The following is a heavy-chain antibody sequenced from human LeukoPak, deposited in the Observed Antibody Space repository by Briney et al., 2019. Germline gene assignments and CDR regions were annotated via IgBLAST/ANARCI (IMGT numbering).Heavy chain of an antibody. CDR3: ARHTRPPCSGGSCYSFRGWFDP. Sequence: SETLSLTCTVSGGSISSSSYYWGWIRQPPGKGLEWIGSIYYRGSTYYNPSLKSRVTISVDTSKNQFSLKLSSVTAADTAVYYCARHTRPPCSGGSCYSFRGWFDPWGQGTLVTVSS. CDR2: IYYRGST. D-gene: IGHD2-15*01. J-gene: IGHJ5*02. V-gene: IGHV4-39*01. CDR1: GGSISSSSYY.